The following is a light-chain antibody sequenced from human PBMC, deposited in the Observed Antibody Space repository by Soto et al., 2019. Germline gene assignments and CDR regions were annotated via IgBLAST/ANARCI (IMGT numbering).Light chain of an antibody. CDR2: AAS. J-gene: IGKJ4*01. CDR3: QQYGTSSEAT. Sequence: EIVLTQSPGTLSLSPGERATLSCRASQTVSVNYLAWYQQKPGQAPRLLIYAASIRATGIPSRFSGSGSGTDFTLTISRVEPEDFAVYYCQQYGTSSEATFGGGTKVDI. V-gene: IGKV3-20*01. CDR1: QTVSVNY.